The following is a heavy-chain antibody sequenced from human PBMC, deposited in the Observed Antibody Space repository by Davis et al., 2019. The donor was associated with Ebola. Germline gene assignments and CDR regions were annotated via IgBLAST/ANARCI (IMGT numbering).Heavy chain of an antibody. J-gene: IGHJ6*02. Sequence: GESLKISCAASGFTFSDYYMSWIRQAPGKGLEWVSYISSSGSTIYYADSVKGRFTISRDNAKNTLYLQMNSLRAEDTAVYYCAKGLEWLLYDYYYGMDVWGQGTTVTVSS. D-gene: IGHD3-3*01. CDR3: AKGLEWLLYDYYYGMDV. V-gene: IGHV3-11*01. CDR2: ISSSGSTI. CDR1: GFTFSDYY.